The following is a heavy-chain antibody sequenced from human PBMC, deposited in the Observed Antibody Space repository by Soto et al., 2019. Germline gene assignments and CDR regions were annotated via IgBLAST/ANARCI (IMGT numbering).Heavy chain of an antibody. V-gene: IGHV3-23*01. CDR2: IGGSDGGT. D-gene: IGHD2-15*01. Sequence: GGSLRLSCGASGFTFSTYTMTWVRQAPGKGLEWVSSIGGSDGGTYYADSVRGRFTISRDDSKNTLSLQMNNLRAEDTALYYCAKDRRKGGSSSSGLDYWGRGTLVTVSS. CDR3: AKDRRKGGSSSSGLDY. J-gene: IGHJ4*02. CDR1: GFTFSTYT.